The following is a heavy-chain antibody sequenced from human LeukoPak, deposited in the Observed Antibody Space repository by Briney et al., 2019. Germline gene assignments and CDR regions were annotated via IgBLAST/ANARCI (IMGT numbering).Heavy chain of an antibody. CDR3: ARHRYSSGWDAFDI. Sequence: GESLKISCQGSGYSFTSYWIGWVRQMSGEGLEWMGIIYPGDSDTTYSPSFQGQVTISADKSISTAYLQWSSLKASDTAMYYCARHRYSSGWDAFDIWGQGTMVTVSS. CDR1: GYSFTSYW. CDR2: IYPGDSDT. D-gene: IGHD6-19*01. J-gene: IGHJ3*02. V-gene: IGHV5-51*01.